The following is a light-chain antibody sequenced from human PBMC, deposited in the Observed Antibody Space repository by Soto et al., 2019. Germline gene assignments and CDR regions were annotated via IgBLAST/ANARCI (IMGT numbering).Light chain of an antibody. J-gene: IGKJ1*01. CDR1: QSVSSSY. V-gene: IGKV3-20*01. CDR2: GAS. Sequence: EIVLTQSPGTLSLSPGERATLSCRASQSVSSSYLAWYQQKPGQAPRLLILGASSRATGIPDRFSGSGSGTDFTLTISTLEPDDFAVYYCHHFGSSPETFGQGTKVDIK. CDR3: HHFGSSPET.